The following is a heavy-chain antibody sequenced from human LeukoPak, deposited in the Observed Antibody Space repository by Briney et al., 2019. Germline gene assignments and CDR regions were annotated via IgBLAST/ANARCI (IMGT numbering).Heavy chain of an antibody. D-gene: IGHD3-16*01. Sequence: RGSPRLFRAGSGFTLCDFSIRWIPQAPGKGLEWVAYTSPSTDYRSYAPSVRGRFTISRDNAKNSLSLEMNSLRAEDTAVYYFSRHCVITRGEVSMDVWAQGTTVTVSS. J-gene: IGHJ6*02. CDR3: SRHCVITRGEVSMDV. V-gene: IGHV3-11*03. CDR2: TSPSTDYR. CDR1: GFTLCDFS.